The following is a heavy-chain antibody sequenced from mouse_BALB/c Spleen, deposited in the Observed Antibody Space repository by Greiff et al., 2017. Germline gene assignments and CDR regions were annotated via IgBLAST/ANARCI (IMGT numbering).Heavy chain of an antibody. Sequence: EVMLVESGGGLVQPTGSLKLSCAASGFTFTTYSMNWVRQAPGKGLEWVARIRSKSNNYATYYADSVKDRFTISRADSQSMLYLQMNNLKTEDTAMYYCVSYRFYAMDYWGQGTSVTVSS. CDR2: IRSKSNNYAT. D-gene: IGHD2-14*01. V-gene: IGHV10-1*02. J-gene: IGHJ4*01. CDR3: VSYRFYAMDY. CDR1: GFTFTTYS.